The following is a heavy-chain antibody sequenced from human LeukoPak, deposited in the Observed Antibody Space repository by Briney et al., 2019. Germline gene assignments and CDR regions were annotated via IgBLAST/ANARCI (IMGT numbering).Heavy chain of an antibody. J-gene: IGHJ6*03. CDR2: VNSDGSIT. CDR1: GFTFSSYW. Sequence: GGSLRLSCAVSGFTFSSYWMHWVRQAPGKVLVWVSRVNSDGSITLYADSVKGRFTISRDNSKNTLYLQMNSLRAEDTAVYYCAKGGGSYKPPKNHRYYYYMDVWGKGTTVTISS. V-gene: IGHV3-74*01. CDR3: AKGGGSYKPPKNHRYYYYMDV. D-gene: IGHD1-26*01.